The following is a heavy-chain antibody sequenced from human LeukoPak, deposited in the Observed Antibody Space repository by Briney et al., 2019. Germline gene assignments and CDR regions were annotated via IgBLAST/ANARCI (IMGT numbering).Heavy chain of an antibody. CDR3: ARVRYYYDSSGYYPRKSYYYYYMDV. D-gene: IGHD3-22*01. CDR2: IYYSGST. J-gene: IGHJ6*03. CDR1: GGSISSSSYY. Sequence: SETLSLTCTVSGGSISSSSYYWSWIRQPPGKGLEWIGYIYYSGSTNYNPSLKSRVTISVDTSKNQFSLKLSSVTAADTAVYYCARVRYYYDSSGYYPRKSYYYYYMDVWGKGTAVTISS. V-gene: IGHV4-61*01.